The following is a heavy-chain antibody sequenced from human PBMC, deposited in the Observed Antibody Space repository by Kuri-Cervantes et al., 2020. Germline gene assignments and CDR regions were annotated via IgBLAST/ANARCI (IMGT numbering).Heavy chain of an antibody. J-gene: IGHJ6*03. D-gene: IGHD1-14*01. V-gene: IGHV3-7*01. CDR1: GFTFSSYW. CDR2: IKQDGSEK. CDR3: VLRGTRGPRGYMDV. Sequence: GESLKISCAASGFTFSSYWMSWVRQAPGKGLEWVANIKQDGSEKYYVDSVKGRFTISRDNAKNSLYLQMNSLRAEDTAVYYCVLRGTRGPRGYMDVWGKGTTVTVSS.